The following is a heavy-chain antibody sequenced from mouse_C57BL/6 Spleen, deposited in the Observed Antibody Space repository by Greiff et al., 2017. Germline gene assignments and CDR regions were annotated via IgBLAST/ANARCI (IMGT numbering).Heavy chain of an antibody. Sequence: VHVKQSGPELVKPGASVKISCKASGYSFTDYNMNWVKQSNGKSLEWIGVINPNYGTTSYNQKFKGKATLTVDQSSSTAYMQLNSLTSEDSAVYYCARYYGSSGYWYFDVWGTGTTVTVSS. CDR1: GYSFTDYN. CDR3: ARYYGSSGYWYFDV. D-gene: IGHD1-1*01. V-gene: IGHV1-39*01. CDR2: INPNYGTT. J-gene: IGHJ1*03.